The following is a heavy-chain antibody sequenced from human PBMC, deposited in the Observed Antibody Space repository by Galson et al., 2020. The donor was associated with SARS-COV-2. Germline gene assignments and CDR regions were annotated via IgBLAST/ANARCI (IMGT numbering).Heavy chain of an antibody. D-gene: IGHD3-3*01. CDR2: IYTSGST. J-gene: IGHJ6*02. CDR3: ARVGYDFWSGYYEPFCGMDV. V-gene: IGHV4-61*02. CDR1: GGSISSGSYY. Sequence: SETLSLTCTVSGGSISSGSYYWSWIRQPAGKGLEWIGRIYTSGSTNYNPSLKSRVTISVDTSKNQFSLKLSSVTAADTAVYYCARVGYDFWSGYYEPFCGMDVGGQGTTVTVS.